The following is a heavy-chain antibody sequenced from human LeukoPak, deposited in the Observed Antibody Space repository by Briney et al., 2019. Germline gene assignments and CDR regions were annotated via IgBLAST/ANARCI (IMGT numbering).Heavy chain of an antibody. CDR3: ARGPNYGSANDAFDI. J-gene: IGHJ3*02. CDR1: GFTFSTYT. Sequence: GSLRLSCAASGFTFSTYTIHWVRQAPGMGLEWVALILYDGSNRYYADSVKGRFTISRDNAKNSLYLQMNSLRAEDTAVYYCARGPNYGSANDAFDIWGQGTMVTVSS. D-gene: IGHD3-10*01. V-gene: IGHV3-30-3*01. CDR2: ILYDGSNR.